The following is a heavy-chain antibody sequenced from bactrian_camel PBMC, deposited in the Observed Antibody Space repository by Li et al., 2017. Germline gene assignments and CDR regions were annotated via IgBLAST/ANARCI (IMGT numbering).Heavy chain of an antibody. Sequence: HVQLVESGGGLVQPGGSLKLSCATSGFTFSSHYMGWVRQAPGEEFDLVTCFSWRGSSTYYADSVTGRFTISRDNAKNTLYLQMNSLKTEDTAVYYCAADCRWVPRFYDSCPGSGCYLGQGTQVTVS. D-gene: IGHD3*01. J-gene: IGHJ4*01. CDR2: FSWRGSST. V-gene: IGHV3S60*01. CDR1: GFTFSSHY.